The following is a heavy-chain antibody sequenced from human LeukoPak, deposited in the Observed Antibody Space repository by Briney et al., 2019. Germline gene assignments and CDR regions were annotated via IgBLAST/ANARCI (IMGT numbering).Heavy chain of an antibody. D-gene: IGHD3-22*01. CDR2: LAQDGTDI. CDR3: VKAGYYDSSGYYYYLDY. CDR1: GFSYSSCG. Sequence: GRSLRLSCAASGFSYSSCGMHWVRQTPDKGLAWVAALAQDGTDIHYVDSVKGRFTISRDNSRNTLYLQMFSLSTEDTAVYYCVKAGYYDSSGYYYYLDYWGQGTLVSVSS. V-gene: IGHV3-30*18. J-gene: IGHJ4*02.